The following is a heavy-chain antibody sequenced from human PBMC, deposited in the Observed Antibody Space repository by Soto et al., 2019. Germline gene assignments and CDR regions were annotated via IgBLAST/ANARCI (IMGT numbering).Heavy chain of an antibody. V-gene: IGHV3-30-3*01. CDR2: ISYDGSNK. CDR3: ARPLWRDDYNGGYFDL. D-gene: IGHD4-4*01. Sequence: QVQLVESGGGVVQPGRSLRLSCAASGFTFSSYAMHWVRQAPGQGLEWVAVISYDGSNKFYADSVKGRFIMSRDNSKNTLYLQMNSLRAEDTAVYYCARPLWRDDYNGGYFDLWGRGTLVTVSS. J-gene: IGHJ2*01. CDR1: GFTFSSYA.